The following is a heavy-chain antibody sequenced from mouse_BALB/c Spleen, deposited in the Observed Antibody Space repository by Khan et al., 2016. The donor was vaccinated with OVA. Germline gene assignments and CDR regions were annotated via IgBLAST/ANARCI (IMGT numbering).Heavy chain of an antibody. CDR2: INTHSGVP. CDR3: ARGGAAYYRNDGGAMDY. Sequence: QIQLVQSGPELKKPGETVRISCKASGYTFTNAGMQWVQKMPGKGLKWIGWINTHSGVPKYAEDFKGRFAFSLETSASTVYLQITNLKNEDTATYCCARGGAAYYRNDGGAMDYWGQGTSGTVAS. D-gene: IGHD2-14*01. CDR1: GYTFTNAG. V-gene: IGHV9-4*02. J-gene: IGHJ4*01.